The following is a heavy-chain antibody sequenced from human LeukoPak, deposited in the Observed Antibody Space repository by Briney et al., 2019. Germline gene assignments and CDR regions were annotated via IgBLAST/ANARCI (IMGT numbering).Heavy chain of an antibody. CDR2: IIPIFGIA. J-gene: IGHJ4*02. Sequence: SVKVSCKASGGTFSSYAISWVRQAPGQGLEWMGRIIPIFGIANYAQKFQGRVTITADKSTSTAYMELSSLRSEDTAVYYCARPKNYYYDSSGYSFDYWGQGTLVTVTS. CDR1: GGTFSSYA. V-gene: IGHV1-69*04. D-gene: IGHD3-22*01. CDR3: ARPKNYYYDSSGYSFDY.